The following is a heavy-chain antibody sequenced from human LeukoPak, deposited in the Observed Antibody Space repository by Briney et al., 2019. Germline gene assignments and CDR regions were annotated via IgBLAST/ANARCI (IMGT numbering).Heavy chain of an antibody. J-gene: IGHJ5*02. D-gene: IGHD3-16*01. CDR1: GYTFTGYY. Sequence: GASVKVSCKASGYTFTGYYMHWVRQAPGQGLEWMGIINPSGGSTSYAQKFQGRVTMTRVTSTSTVYMELSSLRSGDTAVYYCARDPPPLGYDPWGQGTLVTVSS. V-gene: IGHV1-46*01. CDR2: INPSGGST. CDR3: ARDPPPLGYDP.